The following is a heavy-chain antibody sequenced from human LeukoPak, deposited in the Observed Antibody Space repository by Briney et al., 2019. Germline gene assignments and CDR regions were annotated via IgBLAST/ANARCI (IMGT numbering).Heavy chain of an antibody. D-gene: IGHD6-13*01. Sequence: GGSLRPSCAASGFTFSSYSMNWVRQAPGKGLEWVSSISSSSSYIYYADSVKGRFTISRDNAKSSLYLQMNSLRAEDTAVYYCAVHRAAGRFDYWGQGTLVTVSS. V-gene: IGHV3-21*01. CDR2: ISSSSSYI. CDR3: AVHRAAGRFDY. J-gene: IGHJ4*02. CDR1: GFTFSSYS.